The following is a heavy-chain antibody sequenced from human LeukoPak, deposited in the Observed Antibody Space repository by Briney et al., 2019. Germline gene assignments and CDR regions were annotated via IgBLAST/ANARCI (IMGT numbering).Heavy chain of an antibody. Sequence: GGSLRLSCAASGFTFSSYSMNWVRQAPGKGLEWVSSISSSSSYIYYADSVKGRFTISRDNAKNSLYLRMNSLRAEDTAVYYCARVKWELLLGMDVWGQGTTVTVSS. J-gene: IGHJ6*02. CDR3: ARVKWELLLGMDV. D-gene: IGHD1-26*01. V-gene: IGHV3-21*01. CDR1: GFTFSSYS. CDR2: ISSSSSYI.